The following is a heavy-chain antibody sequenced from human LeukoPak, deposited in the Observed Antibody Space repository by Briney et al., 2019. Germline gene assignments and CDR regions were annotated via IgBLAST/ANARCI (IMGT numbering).Heavy chain of an antibody. CDR1: GYTFTSYG. Sequence: ASVKVSCKASGYTFTSYGISWVRQAPGQGLEWMGWISAYNGNTNYAQKLQGRVTMTTDTSTSTAYMELRSLRSDDTAVYYCARFKIGYCSSTSWPGAFDIWGQGTMVTVSS. J-gene: IGHJ3*02. V-gene: IGHV1-18*01. CDR3: ARFKIGYCSSTSWPGAFDI. CDR2: ISAYNGNT. D-gene: IGHD2-2*01.